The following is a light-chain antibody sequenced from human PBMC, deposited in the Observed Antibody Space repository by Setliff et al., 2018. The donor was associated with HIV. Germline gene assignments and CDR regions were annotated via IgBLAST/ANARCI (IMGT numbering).Light chain of an antibody. CDR2: RNN. J-gene: IGLJ1*01. CDR3: TSYAGSRTFDV. Sequence: QSVLTQPPSASGTSGQRVTMSCSGGSSNIGSNYVYWYQQLPGTAPKLLIYRNNQRPSGVPDRFSGSKSGTSASLAISGLRSEDEADYYCTSYAGSRTFDVFGTGTKVTVL. V-gene: IGLV1-47*01. CDR1: SSNIGSNY.